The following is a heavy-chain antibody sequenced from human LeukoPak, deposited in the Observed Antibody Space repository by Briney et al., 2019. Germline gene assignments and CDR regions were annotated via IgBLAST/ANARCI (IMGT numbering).Heavy chain of an antibody. CDR2: IYYSGST. Sequence: SETLSLTCTVSNSSISSGFRWGWIRQPPGKGLEWIGYIYYSGSTNYNPSLKSRVTISVDTSKNQFSLKLSSVTAADTAVYYCASVEMATILGDAFDIWGQGTMVTVSS. V-gene: IGHV4-61*01. J-gene: IGHJ3*02. D-gene: IGHD5-24*01. CDR1: NSSISSGFR. CDR3: ASVEMATILGDAFDI.